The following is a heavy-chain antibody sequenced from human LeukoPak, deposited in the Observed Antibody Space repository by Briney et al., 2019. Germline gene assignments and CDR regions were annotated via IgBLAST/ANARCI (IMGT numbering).Heavy chain of an antibody. D-gene: IGHD6-19*01. CDR2: ISSSGSTI. V-gene: IGHV3-11*04. CDR3: ARVRQWLVLDAFDI. Sequence: GGSLRLSCAASGFTCSDYYMSWIRQAPGKGLEWVSYISSSGSTIYYADSVKGRFTISRDNAKNSLYLQMNSLRAEDTAVYYCARVRQWLVLDAFDIWGQGTMVTVSS. J-gene: IGHJ3*02. CDR1: GFTCSDYY.